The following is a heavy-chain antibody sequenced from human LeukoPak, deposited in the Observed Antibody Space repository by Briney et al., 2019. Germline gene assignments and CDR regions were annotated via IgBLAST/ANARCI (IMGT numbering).Heavy chain of an antibody. Sequence: PSETLSLTCAVYGGSFSGCYWSWIRQPPGKGLEWIGEINHSGSTNYNPSLKSRVTISVDTSKNQFSLKLSSVTAADTAVYYCLSSSYYYYYGMDVWGQGTTVTVSS. D-gene: IGHD6-13*01. CDR2: INHSGST. V-gene: IGHV4-34*01. CDR3: LSSSYYYYYGMDV. J-gene: IGHJ6*02. CDR1: GGSFSGCY.